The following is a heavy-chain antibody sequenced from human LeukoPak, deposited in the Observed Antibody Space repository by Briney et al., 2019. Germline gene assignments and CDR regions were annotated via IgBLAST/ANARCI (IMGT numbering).Heavy chain of an antibody. J-gene: IGHJ6*02. CDR3: ANSLSDCGGGRCYPWGFLYYGMDV. V-gene: IGHV3-30*18. CDR2: ISYDGSKK. Sequence: PGGSLRLSCAASGFTFSSYWMSWVRQAPGKGLEWVAVISYDGSKKYYVDSVKGRFTISRDNSKNTVFLQMNSLRIEDTAVYYCANSLSDCGGGRCYPWGFLYYGMDVWGQGTTVTVSS. D-gene: IGHD2-15*01. CDR1: GFTFSSYW.